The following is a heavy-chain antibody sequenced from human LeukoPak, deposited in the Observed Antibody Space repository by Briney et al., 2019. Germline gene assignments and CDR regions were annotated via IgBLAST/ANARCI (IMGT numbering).Heavy chain of an antibody. J-gene: IGHJ4*02. CDR2: INPTGGST. Sequence: ASVKVSCKASGYTFTNYYMHWVRQAPGQGLEWMGIINPTGGSTSYAQKFQGRVSMTRDTSTSTVYMELSSLRSEDTAVYYCARGSVATIPLFDYWGQGTLVTVSS. V-gene: IGHV1-46*01. CDR1: GYTFTNYY. CDR3: ARGSVATIPLFDY. D-gene: IGHD5-12*01.